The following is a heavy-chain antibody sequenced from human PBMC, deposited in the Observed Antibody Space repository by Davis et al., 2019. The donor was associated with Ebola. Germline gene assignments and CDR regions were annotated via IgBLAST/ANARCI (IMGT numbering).Heavy chain of an antibody. CDR1: GYTFTTYG. CDR3: ARAPPITYGDSRDWFDP. D-gene: IGHD4-17*01. Sequence: AASVKVSCKASGYTFTTYGITWVRQAPGQGLEWMGRIIPILGIANYAQKFQGRVTITADKSTSTAYMELSSLRSEDTAVYYCARAPPITYGDSRDWFDPWGQGTLVTVSS. V-gene: IGHV1-69*04. J-gene: IGHJ5*02. CDR2: IIPILGIA.